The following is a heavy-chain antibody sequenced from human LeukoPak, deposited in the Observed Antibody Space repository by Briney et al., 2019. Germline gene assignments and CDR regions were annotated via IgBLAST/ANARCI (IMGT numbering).Heavy chain of an antibody. D-gene: IGHD3-9*01. V-gene: IGHV1-2*02. CDR1: GYTFTGYY. CDR3: ARDWGHYDILTGYKVMYMDV. J-gene: IGHJ6*03. CDR2: INPNSGGT. Sequence: ASVKVSCKASGYTFTGYYMHWVRQAPGQGLEWMGWINPNSGGTNYAQKFQGRVTMTRDTSISTAYMELSRLRSDDTAVYYCARDWGHYDILTGYKVMYMDVWGKGTTVTISS.